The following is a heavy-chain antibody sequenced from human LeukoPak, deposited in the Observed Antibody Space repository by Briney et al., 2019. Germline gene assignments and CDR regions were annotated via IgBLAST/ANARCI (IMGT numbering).Heavy chain of an antibody. J-gene: IGHJ4*02. D-gene: IGHD4-23*01. CDR3: AKDIGGNEDY. Sequence: VGALRLSCAATGFTFDDYAMHCVRQAPGKGVEWVSLISGDGGSTYYADSVKGRFTISRDNSKNSLYLQMNSLRTEDTALYYCAKDIGGNEDYWGQGTLVTVSP. V-gene: IGHV3-43*02. CDR1: GFTFDDYA. CDR2: ISGDGGST.